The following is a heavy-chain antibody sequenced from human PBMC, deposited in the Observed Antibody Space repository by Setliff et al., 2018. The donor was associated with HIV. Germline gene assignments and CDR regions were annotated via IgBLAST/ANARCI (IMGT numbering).Heavy chain of an antibody. CDR1: GGSFSSDSYY. D-gene: IGHD3-10*01. CDR3: ARETNASGSLTAYWYFDL. V-gene: IGHV4-39*07. J-gene: IGHJ2*01. Sequence: SETLSLTCSVSGGSFSSDSYYWGWIRQFPGKGLEWIGSIYYSGSTYYHPSLKSRVTISVDTSKNQFSLKLSSVTAADTAVYYCARETNASGSLTAYWYFDLWGRGTLVTVSS. CDR2: IYYSGST.